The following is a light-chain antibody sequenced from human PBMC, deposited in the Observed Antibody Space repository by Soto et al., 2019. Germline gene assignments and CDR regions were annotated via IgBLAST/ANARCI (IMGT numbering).Light chain of an antibody. V-gene: IGKV3-15*01. CDR1: QTVSSN. CDR3: QQHKNWPYT. CDR2: GAF. J-gene: IGKJ2*01. Sequence: EVVMTQSPATLSVSPGESATLSCRASQTVSSNVAWYQQRPGQDPRLLIDGAFTRATGVPARFSGSRSGTEFTLTIISPQSEDFALYYCQQHKNWPYTFVQGTKLEIK.